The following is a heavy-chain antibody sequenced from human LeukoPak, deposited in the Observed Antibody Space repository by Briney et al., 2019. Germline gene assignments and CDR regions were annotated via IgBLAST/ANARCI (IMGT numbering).Heavy chain of an antibody. CDR3: VRDSLSITKTAAGDTFDI. Sequence: WASVKVSCKASGGTFSTFAISWVRQAPGQGLEWMGGIIPIFATANHAEKFQGRVTITADQSTSTAYMELSSLRSEDTAVYYCVRDSLSITKTAAGDTFDIWGQGTMVTVSS. CDR2: IIPIFATA. CDR1: GGTFSTFA. V-gene: IGHV1-69*01. D-gene: IGHD1-20*01. J-gene: IGHJ3*02.